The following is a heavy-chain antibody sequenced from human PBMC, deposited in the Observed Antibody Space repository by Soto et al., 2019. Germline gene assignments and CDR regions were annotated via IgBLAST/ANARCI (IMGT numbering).Heavy chain of an antibody. Sequence: QVQLQESGPGLVKPSQTLSLTCTVSGGSISSGGYYWSWIRQHPGKGLEWIGYIYYSGSTYYNPSLKSRVTISVDTSKNQFALKLSSVTAADTAVYYCARGRDGYEGGLWFDPWGQGTLVTVAS. CDR3: ARGRDGYEGGLWFDP. V-gene: IGHV4-31*03. CDR2: IYYSGST. CDR1: GGSISSGGYY. D-gene: IGHD5-12*01. J-gene: IGHJ5*02.